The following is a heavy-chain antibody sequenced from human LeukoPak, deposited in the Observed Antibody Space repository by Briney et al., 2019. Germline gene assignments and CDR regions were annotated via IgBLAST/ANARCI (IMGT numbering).Heavy chain of an antibody. D-gene: IGHD1-26*01. CDR2: INHSGST. CDR1: GGSFSGYY. J-gene: IGHJ4*02. Sequence: AETLSLTCAVYGGSFSGYYWSWIRQPPGKGLEWIGEINHSGSTNYNPSLMSRVTISVDTSKNQFSLKLRSVTAADTAVYYCAGTTGLVGATNYYWGQGILVTV. V-gene: IGHV4-34*01. CDR3: AGTTGLVGATNYY.